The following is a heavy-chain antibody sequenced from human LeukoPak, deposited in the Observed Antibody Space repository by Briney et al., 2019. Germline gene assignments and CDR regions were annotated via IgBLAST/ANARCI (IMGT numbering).Heavy chain of an antibody. V-gene: IGHV1-46*01. CDR1: GYTFTSYY. J-gene: IGHJ6*03. Sequence: ASVKVSCKASGYTFTSYYMHWVRQAPGQGREWMGIINPSGGSTNYSQKFQVRGTMTSDTSTSTVYMELSSLRSEETAVYYCARDPSDYDILTGYPRQAYYMDVWGKGTTVTISS. CDR2: INPSGGST. D-gene: IGHD3-9*01. CDR3: ARDPSDYDILTGYPRQAYYMDV.